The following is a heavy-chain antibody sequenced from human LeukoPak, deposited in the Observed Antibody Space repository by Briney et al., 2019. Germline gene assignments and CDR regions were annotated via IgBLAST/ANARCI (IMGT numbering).Heavy chain of an antibody. CDR2: INHSGST. CDR1: GGSFCGYY. CDR3: ARVLKLGYCSGGSCYGRYYYYYYMDV. V-gene: IGHV4-34*01. Sequence: PSETLSLTCAVYGGSFCGYYWSWIRQPPGKGLEWIGEINHSGSTNYNPSLKSRVTISVDTSKNQFSLKLSSVTAADTAVYYCARVLKLGYCSGGSCYGRYYYYYYMDVWGKGTTVTVSS. J-gene: IGHJ6*03. D-gene: IGHD2-15*01.